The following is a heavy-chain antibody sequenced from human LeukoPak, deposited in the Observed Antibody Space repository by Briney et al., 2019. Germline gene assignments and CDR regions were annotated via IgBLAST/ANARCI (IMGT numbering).Heavy chain of an antibody. Sequence: PGGSLRLSCAASGFTVSSNYMSWVRQAPGKGLEWVSVIYSGGSTYYADSVKGRFTISRHNSKNTLYLQMNSLRAEDTAVYYCARVTAVAGTRVNWFDPWGQGTLVTVSS. CDR3: ARVTAVAGTRVNWFDP. CDR1: GFTVSSNY. CDR2: IYSGGST. J-gene: IGHJ5*02. V-gene: IGHV3-53*04. D-gene: IGHD6-19*01.